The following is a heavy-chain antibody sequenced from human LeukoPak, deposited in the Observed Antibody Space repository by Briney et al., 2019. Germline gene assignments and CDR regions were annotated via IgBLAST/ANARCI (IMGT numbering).Heavy chain of an antibody. Sequence: GGSLRLSCAASGFTFSSYGMHWVRQAPGKGLEWVAVIWYDGSNKYYADSVKGRFTISRDNSKNTLYLQMNSLRAEDTAVYYCARGHNIAAAPPHYYYYYGMDVWGQGTTVTVSS. J-gene: IGHJ6*02. CDR1: GFTFSSYG. CDR3: ARGHNIAAAPPHYYYYYGMDV. V-gene: IGHV3-33*01. D-gene: IGHD6-13*01. CDR2: IWYDGSNK.